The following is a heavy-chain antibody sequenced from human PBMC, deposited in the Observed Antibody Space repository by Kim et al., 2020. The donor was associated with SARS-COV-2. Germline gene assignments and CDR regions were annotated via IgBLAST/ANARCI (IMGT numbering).Heavy chain of an antibody. CDR2: T. V-gene: IGHV4-30-2*04. Sequence: TYSNPSLKTRVPISVDTAKNQFSLKLSSVTAADTAVYYCARTLTGEDFDYWGQGTLVTVSS. D-gene: IGHD7-27*01. J-gene: IGHJ4*02. CDR3: ARTLTGEDFDY.